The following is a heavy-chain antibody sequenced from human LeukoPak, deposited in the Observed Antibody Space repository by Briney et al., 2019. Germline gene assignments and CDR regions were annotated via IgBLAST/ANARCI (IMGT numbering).Heavy chain of an antibody. Sequence: GGSLRLSCAASGFTFSSYWMHWVRQAPGKGLVWVSRISTDGSSTYYADSVKGRFTISRDNSKNTLYLQMNSLRAEDTAVYYCARVTYGSGTYGAFDYWGQGTLVTVSS. V-gene: IGHV3-74*01. CDR3: ARVTYGSGTYGAFDY. CDR2: ISTDGSST. D-gene: IGHD3-10*01. J-gene: IGHJ4*02. CDR1: GFTFSSYW.